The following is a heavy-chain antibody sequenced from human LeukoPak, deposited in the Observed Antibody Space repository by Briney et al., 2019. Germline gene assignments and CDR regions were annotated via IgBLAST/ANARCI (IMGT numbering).Heavy chain of an antibody. J-gene: IGHJ4*02. CDR1: GGSISSGGYS. D-gene: IGHD2-21*02. Sequence: PSETLSLTCAVSGGSISSGGYSWSWIRQPPGKGLEWIGYIYHSGSTYYNPSLKCRVTISVDRSKNQFSLKLSSETAADTALYYCARVRGVTTFDYWGQGTLVTVSS. CDR2: IYHSGST. CDR3: ARVRGVTTFDY. V-gene: IGHV4-30-2*01.